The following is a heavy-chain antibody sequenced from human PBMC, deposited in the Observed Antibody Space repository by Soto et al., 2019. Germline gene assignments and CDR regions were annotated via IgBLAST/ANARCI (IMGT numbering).Heavy chain of an antibody. D-gene: IGHD2-2*01. CDR3: ARDHRYCSSTSCPGGMDV. J-gene: IGHJ6*02. CDR1: GGSINTYY. V-gene: IGHV4-59*01. CDR2: ISYSGTT. Sequence: SETLSLTCSVSGGSINTYYWSWVRQPPGKGLEWIGFISYSGTTTFNPSLKSRVTMSIDTSKKLFSMKLNSVTPADTAVYYCARDHRYCSSTSCPGGMDVWGQGTTVTVSS.